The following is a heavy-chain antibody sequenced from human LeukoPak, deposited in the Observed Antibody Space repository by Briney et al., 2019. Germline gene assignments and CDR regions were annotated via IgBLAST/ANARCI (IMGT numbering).Heavy chain of an antibody. D-gene: IGHD5-12*01. Sequence: GGSLRLSCAASGFTFSDYYMSWIRQAPGKGLEWVSYISSSGSAIYYADSVKGRFTISRDNSKSTLYLQMNSLRAEDTAVYYCAKLERSDYDYYYWGQGTLITVSS. CDR2: ISSSGSAI. J-gene: IGHJ4*02. V-gene: IGHV3-11*01. CDR3: AKLERSDYDYYY. CDR1: GFTFSDYY.